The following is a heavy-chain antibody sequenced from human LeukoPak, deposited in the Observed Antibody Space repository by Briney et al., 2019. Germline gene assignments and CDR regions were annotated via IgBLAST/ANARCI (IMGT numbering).Heavy chain of an antibody. D-gene: IGHD1-7*01. V-gene: IGHV1-2*02. CDR2: INPNSGGT. CDR1: GYTFTGYY. CDR3: ARDDGELELLFFLDY. Sequence: ASVKVSCKASGYTFTGYYMHWVRQAPGQGLEWMGWINPNSGGTNYAQKFQGRVTMTRDTSISTAYMELSRLRSGDTAVYYCARDDGELELLFFLDYWGQGTLVTVSS. J-gene: IGHJ4*02.